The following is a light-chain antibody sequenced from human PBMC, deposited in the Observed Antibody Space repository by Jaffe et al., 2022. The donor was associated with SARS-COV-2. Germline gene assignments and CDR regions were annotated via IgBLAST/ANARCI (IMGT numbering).Light chain of an antibody. CDR2: WAS. CDR3: HQYYTTPPIT. J-gene: IGKJ5*01. V-gene: IGKV4-1*01. Sequence: DIVMTQSPDSLAVSLGERATINCKSSQTVLYSSNNKNYLAWYQQKSGQPPKLLIYWASTRESGVPDRFSGSGSGTDFTLTISSLQAEDVAVYYCHQYYTTPPITFGQGTRLEIK. CDR1: QTVLYSSNNKNY.